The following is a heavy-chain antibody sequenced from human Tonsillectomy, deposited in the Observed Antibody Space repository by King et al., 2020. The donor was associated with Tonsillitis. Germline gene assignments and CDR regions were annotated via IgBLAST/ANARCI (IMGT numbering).Heavy chain of an antibody. Sequence: VQLVESGAEVKKPGESLKISCKGSGRSFISFWIGWVRQVPGKGLEWMGIIYPGDSDTRYSPSFQGRVTISADKSINTAYLQWSSLKASDTAMYYCSTTRYASWSDDWFDPWGQGTQVTVSS. CDR2: IYPGDSDT. CDR1: GRSFISFW. J-gene: IGHJ5*02. CDR3: STTRYASWSDDWFDP. D-gene: IGHD3-10*01. V-gene: IGHV5-51*01.